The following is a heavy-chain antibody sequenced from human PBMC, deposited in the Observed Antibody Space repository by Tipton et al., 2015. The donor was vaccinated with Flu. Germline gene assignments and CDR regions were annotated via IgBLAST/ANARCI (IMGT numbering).Heavy chain of an antibody. D-gene: IGHD6-13*01. J-gene: IGHJ3*02. CDR1: GGSISSYY. CDR3: ARDVAAAGNGDAFDI. V-gene: IGHV4-59*01. CDR2: IYYSGST. Sequence: TLSLTCTVSGGSISSYYWSWIRQPPGKGLEWIGYIYYSGSTNYNPSLKSRVTISVDTSKNQFSLKLSSVTAADTAVYYCARDVAAAGNGDAFDIWGQGTMVTVSS.